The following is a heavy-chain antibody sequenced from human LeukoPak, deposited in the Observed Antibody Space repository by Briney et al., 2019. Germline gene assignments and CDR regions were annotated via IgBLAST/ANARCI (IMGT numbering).Heavy chain of an antibody. J-gene: IGHJ5*02. CDR3: ARDYDGCSSTSCYLNWFDP. V-gene: IGHV1-2*02. Sequence: ASVKVSCKASGYTFTGYYMHWVRQAPGQGLEWMGWINPNSGGTNYAQKFQGRVTMTRDTSISTAYMELSRLRSDDTAVYYCARDYDGCSSTSCYLNWFDPWDQGTLVTVSS. CDR2: INPNSGGT. D-gene: IGHD2-2*01. CDR1: GYTFTGYY.